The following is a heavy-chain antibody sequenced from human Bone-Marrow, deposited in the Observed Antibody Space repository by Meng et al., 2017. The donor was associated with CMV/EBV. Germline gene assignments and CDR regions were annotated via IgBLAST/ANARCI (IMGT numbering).Heavy chain of an antibody. CDR1: GYTVTDYY. Sequence: QGRLVQSGAEVKKPGASVKVSCKASGYTVTDYYIHWVRQAPGQWLEWMGWINPNDDTNYAQNFQGRVTMTRDMSINTVYMELSRLTSDDTAVYYCARSSGWSRFDYWGLGTLVTVSS. V-gene: IGHV1-2*02. CDR2: INPNDDT. CDR3: ARSSGWSRFDY. D-gene: IGHD6-19*01. J-gene: IGHJ4*02.